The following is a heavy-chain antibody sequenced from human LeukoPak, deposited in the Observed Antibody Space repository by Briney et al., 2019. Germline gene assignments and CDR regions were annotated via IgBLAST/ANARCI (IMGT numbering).Heavy chain of an antibody. CDR3: ARDSFLL. J-gene: IGHJ4*02. Sequence: GGSLRLSCAASGFTFSSYSMNWVRQAPGKGLEWVSSISSSSSYIYYADSLKGRFTISRDNAKKSVYLQMNSLRAEDTAVYYCARDSFLLWGQGTLVTVSS. V-gene: IGHV3-21*01. CDR2: ISSSSSYI. CDR1: GFTFSSYS. D-gene: IGHD2/OR15-2a*01.